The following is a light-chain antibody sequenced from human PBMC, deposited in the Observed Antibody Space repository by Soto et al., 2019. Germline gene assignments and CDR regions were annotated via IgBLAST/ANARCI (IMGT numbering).Light chain of an antibody. CDR1: QSINSNY. Sequence: EIVLTQSPGTLSLSPGERATLSCRASQSINSNYLAWYQQKPGQAPRLLMYVASSRATGIPDRFSGSGSGTDFTLTISRLEPEDFAVYYCQQYGSSPLFGPGTKVDIK. V-gene: IGKV3-20*01. CDR2: VAS. J-gene: IGKJ3*01. CDR3: QQYGSSPL.